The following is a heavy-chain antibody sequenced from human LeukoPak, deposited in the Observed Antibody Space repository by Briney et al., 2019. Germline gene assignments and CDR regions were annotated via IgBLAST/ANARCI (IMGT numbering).Heavy chain of an antibody. Sequence: GGSLRLSCAASGFTFSLYGMHGVRGAPGKGLEWGAVILSDGSKEFYTVSVKGRFTISRDNSKNTLYLQMNSLRAEDTAVYYCVRDDDRPDNGLDYWREGSMVTVSS. CDR3: VRDDDRPDNGLDY. CDR1: GFTFSLYG. D-gene: IGHD3-22*01. CDR2: ILSDGSKE. J-gene: IGHJ4*02. V-gene: IGHV3-33*01.